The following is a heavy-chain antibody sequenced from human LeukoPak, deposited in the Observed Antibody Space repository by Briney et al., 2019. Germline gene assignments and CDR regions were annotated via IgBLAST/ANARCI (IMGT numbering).Heavy chain of an antibody. D-gene: IGHD3-10*01. Sequence: GGSLRLSCAASVFTFSTYAMSWVRQAPGKGLEWVSIIYSGGSTYSADSVRGRFTTSRHNSKNTLYLQMNSLRTDDTAVYYCARDSQRDAYGSGGSHYHYGMDVWGQGTTVTVSS. CDR2: IYSGGST. CDR3: ARDSQRDAYGSGGSHYHYGMDV. V-gene: IGHV3-53*04. J-gene: IGHJ6*02. CDR1: VFTFSTYA.